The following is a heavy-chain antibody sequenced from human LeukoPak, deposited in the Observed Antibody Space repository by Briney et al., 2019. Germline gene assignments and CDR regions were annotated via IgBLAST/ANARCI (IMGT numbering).Heavy chain of an antibody. D-gene: IGHD6-13*01. V-gene: IGHV3-33*01. Sequence: GGSLRLSCAASGFSLSNYGMHWVRQAPGKGLEWVAALLYDGNTKHYADSVRGRFTISRDISKNTFYLQMNSLTAEDTAVYYCARGRSLAAAGPYYYYMDVWGKGTTVTVSS. J-gene: IGHJ6*03. CDR1: GFSLSNYG. CDR2: LLYDGNTK. CDR3: ARGRSLAAAGPYYYYMDV.